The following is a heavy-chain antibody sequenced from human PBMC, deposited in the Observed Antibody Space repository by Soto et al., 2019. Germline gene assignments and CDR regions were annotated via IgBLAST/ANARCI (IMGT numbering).Heavy chain of an antibody. V-gene: IGHV1-69*01. CDR3: AREGNGGTDYSGMDA. D-gene: IGHD2-15*01. CDR2: IIPIFGTA. Sequence: SVKVSCKASGGTFSSYAISWVRQAPGQGLEWMGGIIPIFGTANYAQKFQGRVTITADESTSTAYMELSSLRSEDTAVYYCAREGNGGTDYSGMDAWGQETTVTVSS. J-gene: IGHJ6*02. CDR1: GGTFSSYA.